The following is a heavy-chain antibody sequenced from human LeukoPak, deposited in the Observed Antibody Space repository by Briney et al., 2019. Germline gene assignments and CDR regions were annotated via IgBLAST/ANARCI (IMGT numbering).Heavy chain of an antibody. CDR1: GGSISSYY. D-gene: IGHD6-13*01. CDR2: IYYSGST. Sequence: SETLSLTCTVSGGSISSYYWSWIRQRPGKGLEWIGYIYYSGSTNYNPSLKSRVAISVDTSKTQFSLKLSSVTAADTAVYYWARHVRVDSSSWYEFFFDYWGQGTLVTVSS. CDR3: ARHVRVDSSSWYEFFFDY. J-gene: IGHJ4*02. V-gene: IGHV4-59*08.